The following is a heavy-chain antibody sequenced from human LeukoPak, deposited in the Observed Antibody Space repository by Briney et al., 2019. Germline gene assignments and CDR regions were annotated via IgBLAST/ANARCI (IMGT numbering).Heavy chain of an antibody. CDR3: AKDAVRGSGRINWFDS. D-gene: IGHD3-10*01. J-gene: IGHJ5*01. V-gene: IGHV3-23*01. CDR1: GSTFSSYA. Sequence: GGSLRLSCAASGSTFSSYAMSWVRQAPGEGLEWVSAISGSGDSTYYADSMKGQFTISRDNSKNTLYLQMNSLRAEDTAVYYCAKDAVRGSGRINWFDSWGQGTLVTVSS. CDR2: ISGSGDST.